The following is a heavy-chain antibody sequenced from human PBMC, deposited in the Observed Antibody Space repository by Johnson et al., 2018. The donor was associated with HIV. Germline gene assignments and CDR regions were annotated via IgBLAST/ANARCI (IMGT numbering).Heavy chain of an antibody. D-gene: IGHD1-26*01. CDR2: ISWNRGSI. V-gene: IGHV3-9*01. Sequence: VQLVESGGGLVQPGRSLRLSCAASGFSFDDYAMHWVRQAPGKGLSWVSGISWNRGSIGYADSVTGRFTISRDNASYSLYLQMNGLRAEDTAVYYCARDRVYSGSYYSGAFDVWGQGAMVTVSS. CDR3: ARDRVYSGSYYSGAFDV. J-gene: IGHJ3*01. CDR1: GFSFDDYA.